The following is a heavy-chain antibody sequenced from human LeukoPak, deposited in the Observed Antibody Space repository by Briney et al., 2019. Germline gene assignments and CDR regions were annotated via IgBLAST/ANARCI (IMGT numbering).Heavy chain of an antibody. CDR1: GFTFSSYD. J-gene: IGHJ4*02. Sequence: GGSLTLSCAASGFTFSSYDMNWVRQPPGKGLEWVSYVSSSSSIIQNADSVKGRFTISRDKAKNSMYLQLNRMRAEDTAVYLCARTHSILSLTPYFDYWGQGTLVTVSS. D-gene: IGHD3-9*01. V-gene: IGHV3-48*01. CDR3: ARTHSILSLTPYFDY. CDR2: VSSSSSII.